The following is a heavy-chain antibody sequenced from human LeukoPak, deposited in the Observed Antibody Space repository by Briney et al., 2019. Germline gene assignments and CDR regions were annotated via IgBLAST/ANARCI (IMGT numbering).Heavy chain of an antibody. Sequence: PGGSLRLSCAASGFTFSSYAMSWVRQAPGKGLEWVANIKQDGSEKYYVDSVKGRFTISRDNAKNSLYLQMNSLRAEDTAVYYCARDYIAAAGMIGFDYWGQGTLVTVSS. CDR2: IKQDGSEK. CDR3: ARDYIAAAGMIGFDY. CDR1: GFTFSSYA. V-gene: IGHV3-7*01. J-gene: IGHJ4*02. D-gene: IGHD6-13*01.